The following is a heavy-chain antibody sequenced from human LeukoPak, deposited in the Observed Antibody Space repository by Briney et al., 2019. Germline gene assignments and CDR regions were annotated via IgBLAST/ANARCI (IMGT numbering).Heavy chain of an antibody. CDR1: GFTFSSYS. CDR3: AKDPHDFWSGYFDY. Sequence: PGGSLRLSCAASGFTFSSYSMNWVRQAPGKGLEWVSGISWNSGSIGYADSVKGRFTISRDNAKNSLYLQMNSLRAEDTALYYCAKDPHDFWSGYFDYWGQGTLVTVSS. J-gene: IGHJ4*02. D-gene: IGHD3-3*01. CDR2: ISWNSGSI. V-gene: IGHV3-9*01.